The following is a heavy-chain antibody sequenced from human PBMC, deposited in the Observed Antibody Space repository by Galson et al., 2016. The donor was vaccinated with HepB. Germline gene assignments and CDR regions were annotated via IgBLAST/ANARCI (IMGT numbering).Heavy chain of an antibody. Sequence: SLRLSCAVFGFNFSNYAMHWVRQAPGKGLEWVGVISADGTNTHHSASVSGRPSVSRANSKNTLYLQMNTLRPDDTGVYFCARGARGLRYYFDYWGQGVRVTVSS. J-gene: IGHJ4*02. D-gene: IGHD3-10*01. CDR1: GFNFSNYA. CDR3: ARGARGLRYYFDY. V-gene: IGHV3-30-3*01. CDR2: ISADGTNT.